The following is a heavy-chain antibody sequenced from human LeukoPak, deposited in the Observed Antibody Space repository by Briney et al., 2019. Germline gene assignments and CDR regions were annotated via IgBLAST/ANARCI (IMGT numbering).Heavy chain of an antibody. CDR3: AKDHCGGDCYSGYFDY. D-gene: IGHD2-21*02. V-gene: IGHV3-33*06. CDR2: IWYDGSNK. J-gene: IGHJ4*02. Sequence: GRSLRLSCAASGFTFSSYAMHWVRQAPGKGLEWVAVIWYDGSNKYYADSVKGRFTISRDNSKNTLYLQMNSLRAEDTAVYYCAKDHCGGDCYSGYFDYRGQGTLVTVSS. CDR1: GFTFSSYA.